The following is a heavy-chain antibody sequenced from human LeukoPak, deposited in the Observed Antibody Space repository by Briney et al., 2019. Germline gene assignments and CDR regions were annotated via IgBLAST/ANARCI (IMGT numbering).Heavy chain of an antibody. D-gene: IGHD5-18*01. J-gene: IGHJ4*02. CDR1: GASMRNSDYY. CDR2: VDYSGGT. CDR3: ARRSNKGPYSYITNDY. Sequence: SETLSLTCTVSGASMRNSDYYWGWTRQAPGKGLEWIGSVDYSGGTYYNPSFKGRVTIAVDTSQKQVSLKVNSVTAADTAVYFCARRSNKGPYSYITNDYWGQGTLVTVSS. V-gene: IGHV4-39*01.